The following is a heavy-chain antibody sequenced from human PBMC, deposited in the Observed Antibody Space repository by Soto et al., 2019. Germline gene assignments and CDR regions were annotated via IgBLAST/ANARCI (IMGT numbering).Heavy chain of an antibody. D-gene: IGHD3-16*01. Sequence: GGSLRLSCAASGFTFSSYAMHWVRQAPGKGLEWVAVISYDGSNKYYADSVKGRFTISRDNSKNTLYLQMNSLRAEDTAVYYCARDLDYRGTYYYYGMDVWGQGTTVTVSS. J-gene: IGHJ6*02. CDR1: GFTFSSYA. CDR2: ISYDGSNK. V-gene: IGHV3-30-3*01. CDR3: ARDLDYRGTYYYYGMDV.